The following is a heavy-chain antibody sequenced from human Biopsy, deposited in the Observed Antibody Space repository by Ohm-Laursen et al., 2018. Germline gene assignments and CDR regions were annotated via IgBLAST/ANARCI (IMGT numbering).Heavy chain of an antibody. J-gene: IGHJ4*02. Sequence: ASVKVSCKASGYSFTSYYMHWVRQAPGQGLEWMGMINPSGSTTSYPQIFQGRVTMTRDTSKSTVYMELSSLRSAETAVYFCARNTGWYGDLYYFDYWGQGTLATVSS. CDR2: INPSGSTT. V-gene: IGHV1-46*01. CDR3: ARNTGWYGDLYYFDY. D-gene: IGHD6-19*01. CDR1: GYSFTSYY.